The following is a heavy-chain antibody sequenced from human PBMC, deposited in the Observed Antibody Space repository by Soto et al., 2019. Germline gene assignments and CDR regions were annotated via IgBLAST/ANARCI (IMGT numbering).Heavy chain of an antibody. CDR2: INPSGGST. Sequence: VASVKVSCKASGYTFTSYYMHWVRQAPGQGLEWMGIINPSGGSTSYAQKFQGRVTMTRDASTSTVYMELSSLRSEDTAVYYCARDREVAGTGDYWGQGTLVTVSS. V-gene: IGHV1-46*01. CDR3: ARDREVAGTGDY. CDR1: GYTFTSYY. J-gene: IGHJ4*02. D-gene: IGHD6-19*01.